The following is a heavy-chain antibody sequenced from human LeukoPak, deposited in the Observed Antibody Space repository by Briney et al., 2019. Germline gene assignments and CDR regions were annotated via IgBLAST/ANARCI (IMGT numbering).Heavy chain of an antibody. CDR3: AREIVSAVAGNFDY. Sequence: GGSLGLSCAASGYTFSTYEMNWVRQAPGKGLEWVSYISSSGSTRTYADSVKGRFTISRDNAKNSLYLEMNSLRAEDTAVYYCAREIVSAVAGNFDYWGQGTLVTVSS. V-gene: IGHV3-48*03. CDR2: ISSSGSTR. CDR1: GYTFSTYE. J-gene: IGHJ4*02. D-gene: IGHD6-19*01.